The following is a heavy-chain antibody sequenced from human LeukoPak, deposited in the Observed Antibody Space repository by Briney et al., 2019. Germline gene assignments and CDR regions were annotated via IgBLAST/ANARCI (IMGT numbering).Heavy chain of an antibody. V-gene: IGHV1-69*06. CDR3: ARIALYYFDY. Sequence: SVKVSCKASGGTFSSYASSWVRQAPGQGLEWMGGIIPIFGTANYAQKFQGRVTITADKSTSTAYMELSSLRSEDTAVYYCARIALYYFDYWGQGTLVTVSS. D-gene: IGHD3-3*02. CDR1: GGTFSSYA. J-gene: IGHJ4*02. CDR2: IIPIFGTA.